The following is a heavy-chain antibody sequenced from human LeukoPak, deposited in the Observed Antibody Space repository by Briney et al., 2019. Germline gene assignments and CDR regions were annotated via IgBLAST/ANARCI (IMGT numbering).Heavy chain of an antibody. CDR3: ARTIPPLHHGGY. D-gene: IGHD2-15*01. CDR1: GYTFTSYD. J-gene: IGHJ4*02. V-gene: IGHV1-18*01. CDR2: ISAYNGNT. Sequence: GASVKVSCKASGYTFTSYDINWVRQATGQGLEWMGWISAYNGNTNYAQKLQGRVTMTTDTSTSTAYMELRSLRSDDTAVYYCARTIPPLHHGGYWGQGTLVTVSS.